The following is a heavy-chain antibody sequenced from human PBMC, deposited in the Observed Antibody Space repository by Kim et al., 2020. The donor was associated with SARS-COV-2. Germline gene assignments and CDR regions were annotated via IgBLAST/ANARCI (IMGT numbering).Heavy chain of an antibody. Sequence: ASVKVSCKASGYTFTSYGISWVRQAPGQGLEWMGWISANNGNTNYAQKLQGRVTMTTDTSTSTAYMELRSLRSDDTAVYYCARDWITGIHDAFDIWGQGTMVTVSS. J-gene: IGHJ3*02. V-gene: IGHV1-18*01. CDR3: ARDWITGIHDAFDI. D-gene: IGHD1-20*01. CDR1: GYTFTSYG. CDR2: ISANNGNT.